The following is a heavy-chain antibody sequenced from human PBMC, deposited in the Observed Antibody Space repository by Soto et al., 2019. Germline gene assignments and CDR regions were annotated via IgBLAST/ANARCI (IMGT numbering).Heavy chain of an antibody. J-gene: IGHJ4*02. CDR1: GFTFSKTW. CDR2: IKSIPDGGTA. CDR3: VKGIMDSRTWFEADY. V-gene: IGHV3-15*07. D-gene: IGHD6-13*01. Sequence: GGSLRLSCAAPGFTFSKTWVNWVRQAPGKGPEWVGRIKSIPDGGTADYAAPLKGRFTISRDNSQNMLYLQMHSLRAEDTAIYYCVKGIMDSRTWFEADYWGQGTRVTVSS.